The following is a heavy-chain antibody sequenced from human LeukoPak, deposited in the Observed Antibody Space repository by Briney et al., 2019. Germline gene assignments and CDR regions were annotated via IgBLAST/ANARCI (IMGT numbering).Heavy chain of an antibody. D-gene: IGHD6-6*01. CDR1: GFTFSSYG. V-gene: IGHV3-33*01. CDR3: ARESLSSSSSFDY. CDR2: IWYDGSNK. Sequence: GGSLRLSCAASGFTFSSYGMHWVRQAPGKGLEWVAVIWYDGSNKYYADSVKGRFTISRDNSKNTLYLQMNSLRAEDTAVYYCARESLSSSSSFDYWGQGTLVTVSS. J-gene: IGHJ4*02.